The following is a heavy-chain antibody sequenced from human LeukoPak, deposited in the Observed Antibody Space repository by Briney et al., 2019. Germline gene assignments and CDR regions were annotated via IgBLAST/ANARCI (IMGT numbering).Heavy chain of an antibody. Sequence: GGSLRLSCAASGTTFEDYAMHWVRQAPGKGLEWVSFISGDGGTTYYTDSVKGRFTISRDNRETSLYLQMNSLRTEDTALYYCAKDQGASGWGAFDYWGQGTLVTVSS. CDR3: AKDQGASGWGAFDY. V-gene: IGHV3-43*02. J-gene: IGHJ4*02. D-gene: IGHD6-19*01. CDR1: GTTFEDYA. CDR2: ISGDGGTT.